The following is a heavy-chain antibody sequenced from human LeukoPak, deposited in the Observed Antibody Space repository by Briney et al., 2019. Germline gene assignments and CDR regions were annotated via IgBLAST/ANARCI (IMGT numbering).Heavy chain of an antibody. J-gene: IGHJ5*02. V-gene: IGHV4-39*07. CDR1: GGSVSSSSHY. Sequence: SSETLSLTCTVSGGSVSSSSHYWGWIRQPPGKGLEWIGSIYHSGSTYYNPSLKSRVTISVDTSKNQFSLKLSSVTAADTAVYYCARAFHYYGSGSYYNSWFDPWGQGTLVTVSS. CDR3: ARAFHYYGSGSYYNSWFDP. CDR2: IYHSGST. D-gene: IGHD3-10*01.